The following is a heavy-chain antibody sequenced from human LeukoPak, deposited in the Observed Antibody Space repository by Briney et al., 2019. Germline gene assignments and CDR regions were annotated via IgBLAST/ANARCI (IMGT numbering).Heavy chain of an antibody. CDR3: ARPGYSSGWKVGTNWFDP. D-gene: IGHD6-19*01. CDR2: ISYDGSNK. J-gene: IGHJ5*02. V-gene: IGHV3-30*04. Sequence: PGRSLRLSCAASGFTFSSYAMHWVRQAPGKGLEWVAVISYDGSNKYYADSVKGRFTISRDNSKNTLYPQMNSLRAEDTAVYYCARPGYSSGWKVGTNWFDPWGQGTLVTVSS. CDR1: GFTFSSYA.